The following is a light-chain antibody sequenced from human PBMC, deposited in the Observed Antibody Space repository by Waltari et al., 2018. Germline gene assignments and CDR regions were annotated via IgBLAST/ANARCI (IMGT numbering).Light chain of an antibody. V-gene: IGKV1-5*01. Sequence: DIQMTQSPSTLSASVGDRVTISCRVSQSISSWLAWYQQKPGKAPKLLIYDVSTLESGVPSRFSGSGSGTEFTLTISSLQPDDFATYYCQQYNSYSWTFGQGTKVEIK. CDR2: DVS. J-gene: IGKJ1*01. CDR1: QSISSW. CDR3: QQYNSYSWT.